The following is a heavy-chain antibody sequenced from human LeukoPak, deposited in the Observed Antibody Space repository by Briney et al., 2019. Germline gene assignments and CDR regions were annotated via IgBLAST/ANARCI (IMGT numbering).Heavy chain of an antibody. J-gene: IGHJ5*02. Sequence: GGSLRLSCAASGFTFSSYAMSWVRQAPGKGLEWVSAISGSGGSTYYADSVKGRFTISRDNSKNTLYLQMNSLRAEDTAVYYCARTDHYYDSSGYQGGWFDPWGQGTLVTVSS. D-gene: IGHD3-22*01. CDR1: GFTFSSYA. CDR2: ISGSGGST. CDR3: ARTDHYYDSSGYQGGWFDP. V-gene: IGHV3-23*01.